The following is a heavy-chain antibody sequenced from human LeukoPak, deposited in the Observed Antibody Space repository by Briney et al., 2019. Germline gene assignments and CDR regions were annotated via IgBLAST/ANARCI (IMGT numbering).Heavy chain of an antibody. Sequence: SSETMFLTCTASGGSINTDSCYWRWVRQPPGKGLEWIGRVYYSGSTWYNPSLKSRVTISVDTPKNQFSLKLSSVTAADTAVYYCARGLIVVVVAATSQWFDPWGQGTLVTVSS. J-gene: IGHJ5*02. CDR1: GGSINTDSCY. CDR2: VYYSGST. D-gene: IGHD2-15*01. V-gene: IGHV4-39*07. CDR3: ARGLIVVVVAATSQWFDP.